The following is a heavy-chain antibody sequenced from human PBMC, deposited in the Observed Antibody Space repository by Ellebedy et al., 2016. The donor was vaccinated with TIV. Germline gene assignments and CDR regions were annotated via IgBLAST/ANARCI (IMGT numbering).Heavy chain of an antibody. J-gene: IGHJ6*02. D-gene: IGHD1-26*01. CDR1: GFTFSSYW. V-gene: IGHV3-74*01. CDR2: INSDGSST. CDR3: AREGGYSGSYVAQGFYGMDV. Sequence: GESLKISCAASGFTFSSYWMHWVRQAPGKGLVWVSRINSDGSSTSYADSVKGRFTISRDNAKNTLYLQMNSLRAEDTAVYYCAREGGYSGSYVAQGFYGMDVWGQGTTVTVSS.